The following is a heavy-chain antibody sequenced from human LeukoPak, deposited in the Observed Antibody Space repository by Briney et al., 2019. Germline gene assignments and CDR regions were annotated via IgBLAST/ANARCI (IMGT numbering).Heavy chain of an antibody. CDR1: GFTFSSYS. CDR2: ISSSSSYI. Sequence: GGSLRLSCAASGFTFSSYSMNWVRQAPGKGLEWVSSISSSSSYIYYADSVKGRFTISRDNAKNSLYLQMNSLRAEDTAVYYCAKDIAAAPLYFDYWGQGTLVTVSS. J-gene: IGHJ4*02. CDR3: AKDIAAAPLYFDY. D-gene: IGHD6-13*01. V-gene: IGHV3-21*01.